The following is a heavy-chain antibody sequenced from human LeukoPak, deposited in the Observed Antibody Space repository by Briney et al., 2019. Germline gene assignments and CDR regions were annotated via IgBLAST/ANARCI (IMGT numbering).Heavy chain of an antibody. V-gene: IGHV5-51*01. J-gene: IGHJ4*02. CDR2: IYPSDSDT. D-gene: IGHD3-10*01. CDR3: ARHYYGSGSSGQNDY. Sequence: GESLKISCKGSGYSFTSYWIGWVRQMPGKGLEWMGIIYPSDSDTRYSPSFQGQVTISADKSISTAYLQWSSLKASDTAIYYCARHYYGSGSSGQNDYWGQGTLVTVSS. CDR1: GYSFTSYW.